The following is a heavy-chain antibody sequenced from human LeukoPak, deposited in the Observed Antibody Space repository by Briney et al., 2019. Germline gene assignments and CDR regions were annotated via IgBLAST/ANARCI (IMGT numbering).Heavy chain of an antibody. CDR1: GFTFSTYA. CDR3: ASDYGSGTPQYYYYYGMDV. V-gene: IGHV3-23*01. Sequence: GGSLRLSCAASGFTFSTYAMSWLRQAPGKGLEWVSSISISGGSTYYAESVKGRFTISRDNSRNTLYLQMNSRRAEDTAVYYCASDYGSGTPQYYYYYGMDVWGQGTTVTVSS. J-gene: IGHJ6*02. CDR2: ISISGGST. D-gene: IGHD3-10*01.